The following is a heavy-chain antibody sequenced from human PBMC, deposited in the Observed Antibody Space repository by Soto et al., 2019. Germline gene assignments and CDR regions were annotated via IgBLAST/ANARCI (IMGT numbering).Heavy chain of an antibody. CDR1: GGSIGSSSYY. J-gene: IGHJ4*02. V-gene: IGHV4-39*01. Sequence: SETLSLTCTVSGGSIGSSSYYWGWIRQPPGKGLEWIGSIYYSGSTYYNPSLKSRVTISVDTSKNQFSLKLSSVTAADTAVYYCARLQVGATLLFDYWGQGTLATVSS. CDR2: IYYSGST. CDR3: ARLQVGATLLFDY. D-gene: IGHD1-26*01.